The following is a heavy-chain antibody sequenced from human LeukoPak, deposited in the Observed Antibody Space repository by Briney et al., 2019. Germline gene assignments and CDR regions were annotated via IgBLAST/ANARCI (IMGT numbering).Heavy chain of an antibody. D-gene: IGHD3-9*01. CDR3: AQLPGRYPPRYPPRGYMDV. J-gene: IGHJ6*03. Sequence: NPSETLSLTCAVYGGSFSGYYWSWIRQPPGKGLEWIGEINHSGSTNYNPSLKSRVTISVDTSKNQFSLKLSSVAAADTAVYYCAQLPGRYPPRYPPRGYMDVWGKGTTVTVSS. CDR2: INHSGST. CDR1: GGSFSGYY. V-gene: IGHV4-34*01.